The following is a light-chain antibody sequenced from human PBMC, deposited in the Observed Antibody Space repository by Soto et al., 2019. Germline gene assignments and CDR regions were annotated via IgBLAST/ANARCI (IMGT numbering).Light chain of an antibody. CDR1: SNDIGSYNY. CDR2: EVT. Sequence: QSALTQPASVSGSPGQSITLSCTGTSNDIGSYNYVSWFQQHPGKAPKLIIYEVTNRPSGISTRFSGSKSGNTASLTISGLQAEDEADYYCSSYKFSTTLRVFGGGTMLTVL. J-gene: IGLJ3*02. V-gene: IGLV2-14*01. CDR3: SSYKFSTTLRV.